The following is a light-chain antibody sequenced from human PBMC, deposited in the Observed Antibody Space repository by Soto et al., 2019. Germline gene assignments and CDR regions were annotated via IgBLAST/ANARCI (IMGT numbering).Light chain of an antibody. J-gene: IGLJ1*01. CDR3: QTWGTGIQV. CDR1: SGHSSYA. Sequence: QPVLPQSPSASASLGASVKLTCTRSSGHSSYAIAWHQQQPEKGPRYLMKLNSDGSHSKGDGIPDRVSGSSSGAERYLTISILQSEDEADYYCQTWGTGIQVFGTGTKVTVL. CDR2: LNSDGSH. V-gene: IGLV4-69*01.